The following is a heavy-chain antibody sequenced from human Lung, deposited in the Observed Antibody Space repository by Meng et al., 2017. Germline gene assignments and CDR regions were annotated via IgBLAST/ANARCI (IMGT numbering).Heavy chain of an antibody. J-gene: IGHJ4*02. D-gene: IGHD6-13*01. Sequence: VQLVESGGGLVRPGGSLRLSCGASGFSFTDAWMSWVRQAPGKGLEWVGRIKSNSDGGTTDYAAPVKGRFTISRDDSKNTLYLQMNSLITEDTAVYFCATGAAAADHWGQGTLVTVSS. CDR2: IKSNSDGGTT. V-gene: IGHV3-15*01. CDR1: GFSFTDAW. CDR3: ATGAAAADH.